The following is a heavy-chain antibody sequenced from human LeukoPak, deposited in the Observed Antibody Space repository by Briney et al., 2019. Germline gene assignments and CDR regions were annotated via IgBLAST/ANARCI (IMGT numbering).Heavy chain of an antibody. CDR3: AKMVREFYTISYYFDY. CDR2: ISGSGAGT. Sequence: GGSLRLSCAVSGFTFSSYAMNWVRQAPGKGLEWVSGISGSGAGTYYADSVKGRFTISRDNSKNTPYLQMNSLRAEDTAVYYCAKMVREFYTISYYFDYWGQGTLVTVSS. J-gene: IGHJ4*02. D-gene: IGHD2-8*01. V-gene: IGHV3-23*01. CDR1: GFTFSSYA.